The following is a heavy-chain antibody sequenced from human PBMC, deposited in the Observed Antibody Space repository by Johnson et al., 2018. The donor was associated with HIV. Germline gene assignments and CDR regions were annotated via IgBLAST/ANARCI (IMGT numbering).Heavy chain of an antibody. D-gene: IGHD4-17*01. J-gene: IGHJ3*02. CDR2: IKSKTDGGTT. CDR3: TTDDAPSYGDYGEAFDI. CDR1: GFTFSNAW. V-gene: IGHV3-15*01. Sequence: MLLVESGGGLVKPGGSLRLSCAASGFTFSNAWMSWVRQAPGKGLEWVGRIKSKTDGGTTDYAAPVKGRFTISRDDSKNTLYLQMNSLKTEDTAVYYCTTDDAPSYGDYGEAFDIWGQWTMVTVSS.